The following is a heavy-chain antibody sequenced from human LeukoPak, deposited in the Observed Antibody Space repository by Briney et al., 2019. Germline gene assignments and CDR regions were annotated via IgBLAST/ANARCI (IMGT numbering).Heavy chain of an antibody. Sequence: GGSLRLSCAASGFTFSSYWMHWVRQAPGKGLVWVSRINSDGSSTSYADSVKGRFTISRDNAKNTLYLQMNSLRAEDTAVYYCARGSPKIAARRYYYMDVWGKGTTVTVSS. J-gene: IGHJ6*03. CDR3: ARGSPKIAARRYYYMDV. CDR2: INSDGSST. V-gene: IGHV3-74*01. D-gene: IGHD6-6*01. CDR1: GFTFSSYW.